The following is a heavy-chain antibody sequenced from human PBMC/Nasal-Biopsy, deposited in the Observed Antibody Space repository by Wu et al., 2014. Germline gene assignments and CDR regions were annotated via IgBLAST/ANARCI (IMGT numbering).Heavy chain of an antibody. CDR1: GGSLSGRL. J-gene: IGHJ4*02. CDR3: ARKAYTDDGSGSPPAH. Sequence: TLSLTCGVYGGSLSGRLWNWIRQAPGKGLEWIGEVDHSGSANFNPSLKSRVSISVDTSKTQLSLKLSSVTAADTAVYYCARKAYTDDGSGSPPAHWGQGTLVAVSS. D-gene: IGHD3-10*01. CDR2: VDHSGSA. V-gene: IGHV4-34*01.